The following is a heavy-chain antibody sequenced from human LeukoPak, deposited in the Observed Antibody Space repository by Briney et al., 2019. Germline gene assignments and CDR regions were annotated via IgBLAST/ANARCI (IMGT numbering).Heavy chain of an antibody. CDR2: ISAYNGNT. J-gene: IGHJ4*02. CDR1: GYTFTSYG. V-gene: IGHV1-18*01. D-gene: IGHD2-2*01. Sequence: GASVKVSCKASGYTFTSYGISWVRQAPGQRLEWMGWISAYNGNTNYAQKLQGRVTMTTDTSTSTAYMELRSLRSDDTAVYYCASQYCSSTSCFHFDYWGQGTLVTVSS. CDR3: ASQYCSSTSCFHFDY.